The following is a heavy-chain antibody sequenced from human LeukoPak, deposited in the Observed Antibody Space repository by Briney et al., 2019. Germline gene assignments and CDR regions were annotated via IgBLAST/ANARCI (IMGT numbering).Heavy chain of an antibody. V-gene: IGHV1-8*01. CDR1: GDTFTSYD. J-gene: IGHJ6*02. D-gene: IGHD3-3*01. CDR3: ATSYEDYYYGMDV. CDR2: MNPNSGDT. Sequence: GASVKVSCKTSGDTFTSYDINWVRQTTGQGLEWMGWMNPNSGDTGYAQKFQGRVTMTWNPSTSTAYMELSTLRSEDRAVYYCATSYEDYYYGMDVWGQGTTVTVSS.